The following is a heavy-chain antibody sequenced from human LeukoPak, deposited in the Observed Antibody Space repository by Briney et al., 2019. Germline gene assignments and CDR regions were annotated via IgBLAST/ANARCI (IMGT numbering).Heavy chain of an antibody. D-gene: IGHD6-13*01. V-gene: IGHV3-23*01. J-gene: IGHJ4*02. Sequence: GGSLRLSCAASGFTVSSNYMSWVRQAPGKGLEWVSDISASGGSTYYADSVKGRFTVSRDNSKNTLYLQMSSLRADDTAVYYCAKGPRQQLVTRFDNWGQGTLVTVSS. CDR3: AKGPRQQLVTRFDN. CDR2: ISASGGST. CDR1: GFTVSSNY.